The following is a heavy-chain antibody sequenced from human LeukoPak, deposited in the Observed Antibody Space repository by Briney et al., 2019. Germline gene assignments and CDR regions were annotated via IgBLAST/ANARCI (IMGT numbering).Heavy chain of an antibody. CDR1: GYTFTVNY. D-gene: IGHD1-26*01. V-gene: IGHV1-2*02. J-gene: IGHJ6*03. CDR3: ARGMEPLNLYYMDV. CDR2: MNPNSGVT. Sequence: ASVKVSCKPSGYTFTVNYLHWVRQALGQGLEWVGWMNPNSGVTFYAQNFQGRVTMTRDTSITTAYMELSRLRSDDTAVYYCARGMEPLNLYYMDVWGKGTTVTVSS.